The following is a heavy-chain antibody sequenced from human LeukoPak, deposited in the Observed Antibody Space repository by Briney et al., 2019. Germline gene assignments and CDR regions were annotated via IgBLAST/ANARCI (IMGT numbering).Heavy chain of an antibody. CDR1: GGSISSYY. D-gene: IGHD3-16*02. CDR3: AREMGYDYVWGSYRYAYYFDY. V-gene: IGHV4-4*07. Sequence: SETLSLTCTVSGGSISSYYWSWIRQPAGKGLEWIGRIYTSGSTNYNPSLKSRVTMSVDTSKNQFSLKLSSVTAADTAVYYCAREMGYDYVWGSYRYAYYFDYWGQGTLVTVSS. CDR2: IYTSGST. J-gene: IGHJ4*02.